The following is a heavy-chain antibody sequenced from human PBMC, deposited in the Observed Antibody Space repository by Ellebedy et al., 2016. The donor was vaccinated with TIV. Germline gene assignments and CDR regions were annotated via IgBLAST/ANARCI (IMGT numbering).Heavy chain of an antibody. Sequence: SETLSLTCTVSGGSIITTEYYWGWIRQPPGKGLEWIGEINQSGSATYNPSLDKGRVTIPVDTSKNQFSLRLSSVTAADTAVYYCAEGRSGWYYFDYWGQGTPVTVSS. CDR3: AEGRSGWYYFDY. J-gene: IGHJ4*02. V-gene: IGHV4-39*07. D-gene: IGHD6-19*01. CDR1: GGSIITTEYY. CDR2: INQSGSA.